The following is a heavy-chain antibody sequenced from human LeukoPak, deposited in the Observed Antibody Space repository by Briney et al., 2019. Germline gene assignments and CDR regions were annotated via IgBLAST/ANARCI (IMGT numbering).Heavy chain of an antibody. D-gene: IGHD3-22*01. CDR1: GGTFSSYA. Sequence: SVKVSCKASGGTFSSYAISWVRQAPGQGLEWMGGIIPIFGTANYAQKFQVRVTITADESTSTAYMELSSLRSEDTAVYYCARGDYYDSSGYYGYWGQGTLVTVSS. CDR2: IIPIFGTA. CDR3: ARGDYYDSSGYYGY. J-gene: IGHJ4*02. V-gene: IGHV1-69*13.